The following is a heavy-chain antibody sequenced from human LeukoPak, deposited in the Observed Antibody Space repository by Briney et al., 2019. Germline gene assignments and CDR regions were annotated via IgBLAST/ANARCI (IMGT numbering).Heavy chain of an antibody. CDR2: INAGNGNT. D-gene: IGHD3-22*01. J-gene: IGHJ3*02. CDR1: GYTFTSYA. Sequence: ASVKVSCKASGYTFTSYAMHWVRQAPGQRLEWMGWINAGNGNTKYSQKFQGRVTITRDTSASTAYMELSSLRSEDTAVYYCARESMIVVGDGAFDIWGQGTMVTVSS. CDR3: ARESMIVVGDGAFDI. V-gene: IGHV1-3*01.